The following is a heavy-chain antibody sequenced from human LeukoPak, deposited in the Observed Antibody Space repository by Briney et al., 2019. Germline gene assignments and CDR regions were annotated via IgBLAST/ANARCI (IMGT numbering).Heavy chain of an antibody. Sequence: PSETLSLTCTVSGGSISSTSYYWGWIRQPPGKGLEWIGNIYYSGSTYYNPSLNSRVTISVDASKNQFSLKLSSVTAADTAVYYCARDSMVRGVISYYYYYMDVWGKGTTVTISS. J-gene: IGHJ6*03. D-gene: IGHD3-10*01. V-gene: IGHV4-39*02. CDR1: GGSISSTSYY. CDR2: IYYSGST. CDR3: ARDSMVRGVISYYYYYMDV.